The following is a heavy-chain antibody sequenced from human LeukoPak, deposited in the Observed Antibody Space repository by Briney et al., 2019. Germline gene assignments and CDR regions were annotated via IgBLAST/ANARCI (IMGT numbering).Heavy chain of an antibody. CDR3: ARARSAAGNFDY. V-gene: IGHV4-31*03. Sequence: SETLSLTCTVSGGSISSGGYYWSWIRQHPGKGLEWIGYIYYSGSTYYNPSLKSRVTISADTSKNQFSLKLSSVTTADTAVYYCARARSAAGNFDYWGQGTLVTVSS. J-gene: IGHJ4*02. CDR1: GGSISSGGYY. D-gene: IGHD6-13*01. CDR2: IYYSGST.